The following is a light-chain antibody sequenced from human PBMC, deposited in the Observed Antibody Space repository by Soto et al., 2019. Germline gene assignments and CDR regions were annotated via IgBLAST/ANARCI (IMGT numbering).Light chain of an antibody. CDR1: STDVGGYNY. V-gene: IGLV2-14*01. Sequence: QSALTQPASVSGSPGQSITISCTGTSTDVGGYNYVSWSQHHPGKAPKLMIYEVSHRPSGVSNRFSGSKSGNTASLTISGHQAEDEADYYCSSYTTTNTYVFGTGTKLTVL. J-gene: IGLJ1*01. CDR3: SSYTTTNTYV. CDR2: EVS.